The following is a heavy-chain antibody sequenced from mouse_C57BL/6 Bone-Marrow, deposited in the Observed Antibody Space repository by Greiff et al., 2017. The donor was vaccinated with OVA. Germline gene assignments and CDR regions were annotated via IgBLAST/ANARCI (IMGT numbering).Heavy chain of an antibody. V-gene: IGHV3-8*01. J-gene: IGHJ4*01. CDR2: ISYSGST. CDR1: GYSITSDY. CDR3: AIGFYYGNYGYYAMDY. Sequence: EVKVEESGPGLAKPSQTLSLTCSVTGYSITSDYWNWIRKFPGNKLEYMGYISYSGSTYYNPSLKSRISITRDTSKNQYYLQLNSVTTEDTATYYCAIGFYYGNYGYYAMDYWGQGTSVTVSS. D-gene: IGHD2-1*01.